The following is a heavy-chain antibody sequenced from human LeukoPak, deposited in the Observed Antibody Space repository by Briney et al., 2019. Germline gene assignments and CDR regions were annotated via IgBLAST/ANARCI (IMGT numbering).Heavy chain of an antibody. Sequence: GGSLTLSCPASGFTFSSYEMKWVRQAAGKGRDWVSYTSSSGSTIYYADSVKGRFTISRDNAKNTLYLQMNSLRAEDTALYYCAKDMGRHLVSPLGFWGQGTLVTVS. CDR3: AKDMGRHLVSPLGF. CDR1: GFTFSSYE. D-gene: IGHD2-8*02. J-gene: IGHJ4*02. CDR2: TSSSGSTI. V-gene: IGHV3-48*03.